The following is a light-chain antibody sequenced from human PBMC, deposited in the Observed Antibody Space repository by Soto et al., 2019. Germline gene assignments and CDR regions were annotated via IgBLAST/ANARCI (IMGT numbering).Light chain of an antibody. J-gene: IGLJ1*01. Sequence: QSVLTQPPSASGTPGQRVTISCSGSSSSIGSNSVNWYQQLPRTAPNVLIYTNNQRPSGVPDRFSGSKSGTSASLAISGLQSEDEDDYYCAAWDGSLNVYVFGTGTKLTVL. CDR1: SSSIGSNS. CDR2: TNN. V-gene: IGLV1-44*01. CDR3: AAWDGSLNVYV.